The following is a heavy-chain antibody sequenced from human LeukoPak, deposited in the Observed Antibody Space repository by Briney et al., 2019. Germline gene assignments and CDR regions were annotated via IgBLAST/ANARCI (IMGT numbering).Heavy chain of an antibody. CDR2: INHSGST. CDR1: GGSFSGYY. V-gene: IGHV4-34*01. D-gene: IGHD1-26*01. CDR3: AGSGSFTDAFDI. J-gene: IGHJ3*02. Sequence: SETLSLTCAVYGGSFSGYYWSWIRQPPGKGLEWIGEINHSGSTNYNPSLKSRVTISVDTSKNQFSLKLSSVTAADTAVYYCAGSGSFTDAFDIWGQGTMVTVSS.